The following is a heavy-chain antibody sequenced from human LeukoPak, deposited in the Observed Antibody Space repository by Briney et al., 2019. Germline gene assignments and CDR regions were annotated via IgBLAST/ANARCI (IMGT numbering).Heavy chain of an antibody. CDR2: INPNSGGT. J-gene: IGHJ3*02. V-gene: IGHV1-2*02. D-gene: IGHD1-26*01. Sequence: ASVKVSCKASGYTFTGYYMHWVRQAPGQGLEWMGWINPNSGGTNYAQKFQGRVTMTRDTSISTAYMELSRLRSDDTAVYYCARSGWELYPLGAFDIWGQGTMVTVSS. CDR1: GYTFTGYY. CDR3: ARSGWELYPLGAFDI.